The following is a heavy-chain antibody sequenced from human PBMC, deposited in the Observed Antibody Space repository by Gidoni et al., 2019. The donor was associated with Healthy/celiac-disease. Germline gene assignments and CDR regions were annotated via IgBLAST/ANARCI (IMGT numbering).Heavy chain of an antibody. CDR2: ISYDGSNK. CDR1: GFTFSSYA. J-gene: IGHJ6*03. CDR3: ARDRIAAAGDHNSYYYYYMDV. D-gene: IGHD6-13*01. V-gene: IGHV3-30*04. Sequence: QVQLVESGGGVVQPGRSLRLSCAASGFTFSSYAMHWFRQVPGKGLEWVAVISYDGSNKYYADSVKGRFTISRDNSKNTLYLQMNSLRAEDTAVYYCARDRIAAAGDHNSYYYYYMDVWGKGTTVTVSS.